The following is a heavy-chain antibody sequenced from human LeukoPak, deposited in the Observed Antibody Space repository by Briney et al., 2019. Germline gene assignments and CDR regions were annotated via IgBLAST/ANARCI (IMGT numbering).Heavy chain of an antibody. CDR2: INSDGSST. CDR1: GFTFSSYW. V-gene: IGHV3-74*01. Sequence: PGGSLRLSCAASGFTFSSYWMHWVRQAPGKGLVWVSRINSDGSSTSYADSVKGRFTISRDNAKNTLYLQMNSLRAEGTAVYYCARGYCSSPSCYPRLDVFDIWGQGTMVTVSS. J-gene: IGHJ3*02. CDR3: ARGYCSSPSCYPRLDVFDI. D-gene: IGHD2-2*01.